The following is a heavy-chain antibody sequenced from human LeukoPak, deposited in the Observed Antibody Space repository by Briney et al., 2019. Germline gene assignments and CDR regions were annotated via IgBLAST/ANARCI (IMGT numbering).Heavy chain of an antibody. Sequence: SETLSLTCTVSGGSISNSYWSWIRQPPGKALEWIGYIYYTGTTKYNSSLKSRATISLDTSKNQFSLKLTSVTAADTALFFCARGYDIDVWGQGTTVTVSS. CDR2: IYYTGTT. V-gene: IGHV4-59*01. CDR3: ARGYDIDV. J-gene: IGHJ6*02. CDR1: GGSISNSY.